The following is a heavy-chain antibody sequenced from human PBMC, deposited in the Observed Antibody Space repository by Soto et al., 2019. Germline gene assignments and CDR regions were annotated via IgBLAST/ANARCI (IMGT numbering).Heavy chain of an antibody. CDR2: IDPSDSYT. CDR3: ARQVHSSSWTLWWFDP. Sequence: GESLKISCKGSGYSFTSYWISWGRQMPGKGLEWMGRIDPSDSYTNYSPSFQGHVTISADKSISTAYLQWSSLKASDTAMYYCARQVHSSSWTLWWFDPWGQGTLVTVSS. J-gene: IGHJ5*02. D-gene: IGHD6-13*01. CDR1: GYSFTSYW. V-gene: IGHV5-10-1*01.